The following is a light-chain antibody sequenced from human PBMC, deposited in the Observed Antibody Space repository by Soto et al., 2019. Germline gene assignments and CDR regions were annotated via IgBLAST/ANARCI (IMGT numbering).Light chain of an antibody. CDR3: QQSTIYFLR. J-gene: IGKJ4*01. CDR2: KAS. V-gene: IGKV1-5*03. CDR1: QSISSW. Sequence: IQITQGPSVDFASVGDRITITCRASQSISSWLAWYQQKPGKAPKLLIYKASSLESGVPSRFSGSGSGTEFTLTISSLQPDDFATYYCQQSTIYFLRFGGGTKVDIK.